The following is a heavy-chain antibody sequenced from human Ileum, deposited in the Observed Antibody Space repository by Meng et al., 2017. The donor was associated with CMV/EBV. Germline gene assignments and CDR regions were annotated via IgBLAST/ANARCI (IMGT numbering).Heavy chain of an antibody. CDR2: IKLDGSEK. J-gene: IGHJ4*02. D-gene: IGHD3-16*01. CDR1: GFTFSSYW. Sequence: GESLKISCAASGFTFSSYWMSWVRQAPGKGLEWVANIKLDGSEKYYVDSVKGRFTISRDNAKNSLYLQMNSLRAEDTAVYYCARDLYYDDYWGQGTLVTVSS. V-gene: IGHV3-7*01. CDR3: ARDLYYDDY.